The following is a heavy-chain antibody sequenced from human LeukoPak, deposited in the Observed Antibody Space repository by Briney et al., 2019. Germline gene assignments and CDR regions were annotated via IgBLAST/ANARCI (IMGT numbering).Heavy chain of an antibody. V-gene: IGHV3-23*01. CDR3: AKEEYYYDSSGYYDY. J-gene: IGHJ4*02. CDR1: GCTFSSYA. CDR2: ISGSGGST. D-gene: IGHD3-22*01. Sequence: AGGSLRLSCAASGCTFSSYAMSWVRQAPGKGLEWVSAISGSGGSTYYADSVKGRFTISRDNSKNTLYLQMNSLRAEDTAVYYCAKEEYYYDSSGYYDYWGQGTLVTVSS.